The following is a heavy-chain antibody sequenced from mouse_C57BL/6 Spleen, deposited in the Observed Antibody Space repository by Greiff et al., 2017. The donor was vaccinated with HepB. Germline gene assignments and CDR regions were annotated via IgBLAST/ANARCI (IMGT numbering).Heavy chain of an antibody. V-gene: IGHV1-80*01. Sequence: QVQLQQSGAELVKPGASVKISCKASGYAFSSYWMNWVKQRPGKGLEWIGQIYPGDGDTNYNGKFKGKATLTADKSSSTAYMQLSSLTSEDSAVYFCARSQGYSTRIDYWGQGTSVTVSS. D-gene: IGHD2-5*01. J-gene: IGHJ4*01. CDR2: IYPGDGDT. CDR1: GYAFSSYW. CDR3: ARSQGYSTRIDY.